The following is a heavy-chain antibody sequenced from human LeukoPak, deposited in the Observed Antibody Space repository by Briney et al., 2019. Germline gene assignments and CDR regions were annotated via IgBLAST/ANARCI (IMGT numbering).Heavy chain of an antibody. CDR3: ARIAYYYDSNGYYFGYYFDY. CDR2: IYYSGST. CDR1: GGSISSYY. V-gene: IGHV4-59*01. Sequence: SETLSLTCTVSGGSISSYYWSWIRQPPGKGLEWIGYIYYSGSTNYNPSLKSRVTISVDTSKNQFSLKLSSVTAADTAVYYCARIAYYYDSNGYYFGYYFDYWGQGTLVTVSS. J-gene: IGHJ4*02. D-gene: IGHD3-22*01.